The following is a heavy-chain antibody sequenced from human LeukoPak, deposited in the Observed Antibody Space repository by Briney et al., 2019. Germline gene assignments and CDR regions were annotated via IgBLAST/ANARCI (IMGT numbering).Heavy chain of an antibody. J-gene: IGHJ4*02. CDR3: ARDLCWGCFDD. CDR1: GFTVSSNY. CDR2: ITSSGGST. V-gene: IGHV3-23*01. Sequence: GGSLRLSCTASGFTVSSNYMSWVRQAPGKGLEWVSAITSSGGSTYYGDSVKGRFTISRDNSRNTLYLQMNSLRVDDTAVYYCARDLCWGCFDDWGQGNLVTVSS. D-gene: IGHD3-10*02.